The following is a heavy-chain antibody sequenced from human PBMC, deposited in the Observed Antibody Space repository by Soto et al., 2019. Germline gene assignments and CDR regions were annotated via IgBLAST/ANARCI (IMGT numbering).Heavy chain of an antibody. J-gene: IGHJ6*02. CDR2: INAGNGNT. V-gene: IGHV1-3*01. D-gene: IGHD6-19*01. Sequence: ASVKVSCKASGYTFTSYAMHWVRQAPGQRLEWMGWINAGNGNTKYSQKFQGRVTITRDTSAGTAYMELSSLRSGDTAVYYCARDKQWLAYYYYGMDVWGQGTTVTSP. CDR3: ARDKQWLAYYYYGMDV. CDR1: GYTFTSYA.